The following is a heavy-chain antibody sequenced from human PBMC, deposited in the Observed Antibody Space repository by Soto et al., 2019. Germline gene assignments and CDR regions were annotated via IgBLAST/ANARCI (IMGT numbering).Heavy chain of an antibody. CDR2: IYPDDADT. CDR3: ARSIYGTGGYYSDY. V-gene: IGHV5-51*01. D-gene: IGHD3-10*01. CDR1: GYTFTNYW. J-gene: IGHJ4*02. Sequence: LKISCKASGYTFTNYWIAWVRQMSGKGLEWVGVIYPDDADTTYGPTFQGQVTISADKSLNTAYLQWSSLEVSDTAMYFCARSIYGTGGYYSDYWGQGTPVTVSS.